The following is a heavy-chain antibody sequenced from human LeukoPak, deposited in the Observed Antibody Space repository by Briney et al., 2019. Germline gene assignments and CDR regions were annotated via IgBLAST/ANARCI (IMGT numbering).Heavy chain of an antibody. Sequence: KPSETLSLTCAVYGGSFSGYYWSWIRQPPGKGLEWIGEINHSGSTNYNPSLKSRVTISVDTSKNQFSLKLSSVTAADTAVYYCAREAYCSSTSCYYHPEKSNWFDPWGQGTLVTVSS. CDR2: INHSGST. CDR3: AREAYCSSTSCYYHPEKSNWFDP. CDR1: GGSFSGYY. D-gene: IGHD2-2*01. J-gene: IGHJ5*02. V-gene: IGHV4-34*01.